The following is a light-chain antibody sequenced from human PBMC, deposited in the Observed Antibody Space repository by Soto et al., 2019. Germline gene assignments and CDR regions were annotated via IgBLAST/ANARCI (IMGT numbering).Light chain of an antibody. V-gene: IGKV3-15*01. CDR3: QQSGGSTRT. J-gene: IGKJ1*01. Sequence: EIVMTQSPATLSVSPGERATLSCRASQSVSSNLAWYQQKPGQAPRLLIYAASTRATGIPARFSGSGSGTDFTLTISRLEPEDFAVYYCQQSGGSTRTFGQGTKVDIK. CDR2: AAS. CDR1: QSVSSN.